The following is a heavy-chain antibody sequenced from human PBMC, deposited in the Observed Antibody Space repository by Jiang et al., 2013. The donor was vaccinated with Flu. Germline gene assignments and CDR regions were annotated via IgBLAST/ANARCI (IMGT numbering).Heavy chain of an antibody. CDR3: ARQVGSSRLVPPFDY. J-gene: IGHJ4*02. CDR1: GGSISSYY. D-gene: IGHD6-19*01. CDR2: IYYSGST. V-gene: IGHV4-59*08. Sequence: GLVKPSETLSLTCTVSGGSISSYYWSWIRQPPGKGLEWIGYIYYSGSTNYNPSLKSRVTISVDTSKNQFSLKLSSVTAADTAVYYCARQVGSSRLVPPFDYWGQGTLVTVSS.